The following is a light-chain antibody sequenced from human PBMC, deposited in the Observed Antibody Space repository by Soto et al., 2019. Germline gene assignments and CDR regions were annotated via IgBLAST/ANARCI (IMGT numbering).Light chain of an antibody. J-gene: IGLJ1*01. CDR2: EVS. V-gene: IGLV2-14*01. CDR1: ISDVGGYNY. CDR3: RSYTSSSTHV. Sequence: QSLLTQPAYVSGSPGQSITISCTGTISDVGGYNYVSWYQQHPGKAPKLMIYEVSNRPSGVSNRFSGSKSGNTASLTISGLQAEDEADYYCRSYTSSSTHVFGTGTKVTVL.